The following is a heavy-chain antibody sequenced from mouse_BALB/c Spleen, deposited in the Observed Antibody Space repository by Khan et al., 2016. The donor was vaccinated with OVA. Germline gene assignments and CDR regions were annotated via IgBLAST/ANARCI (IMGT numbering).Heavy chain of an antibody. CDR1: GYTFTNYG. CDR3: TRPPHFSYVLVY. J-gene: IGHJ4*01. CDR2: ISTYTGEP. Sequence: QMQLEESGPELKKPGETVKISCKASGYTFTNYGMNWVKQAPGKALKWMGRISTYTGEPTYADDFKGRFAFSLETSASTAYLQINNLKNEDTATYFCTRPPHFSYVLVYWGQGTSVTVSS. V-gene: IGHV9-3-1*01.